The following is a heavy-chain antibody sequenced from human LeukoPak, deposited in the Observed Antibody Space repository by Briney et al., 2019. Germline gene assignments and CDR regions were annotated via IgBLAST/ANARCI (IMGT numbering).Heavy chain of an antibody. D-gene: IGHD6-19*01. Sequence: SETLSLTCTVSGGSICSSDWSWVPQPPGQGFVWVGYIVNGGITNYNPSIKSRVTISLDTPKSQFSLKLSSVTAADTAVYYCARAPLYSGGSGWSIYYFYAMDVWGQGTTVTVSS. CDR3: ARAPLYSGGSGWSIYYFYAMDV. CDR1: GGSICSSD. J-gene: IGHJ6*02. V-gene: IGHV4-59*01. CDR2: IVNGGIT.